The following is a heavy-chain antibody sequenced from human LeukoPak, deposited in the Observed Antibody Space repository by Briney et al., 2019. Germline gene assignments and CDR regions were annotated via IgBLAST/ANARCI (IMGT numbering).Heavy chain of an antibody. CDR3: HYDSSGYKYMDV. CDR1: GVSITSHY. CDR2: IHSSGST. Sequence: PSETLSLTCTVSGVSITSHYWTWIRQPAGKGLEWIGRIHSSGSTNYNPSLKSRVTMSVDTSKNQFSLKLNSVTAADTAVYYCHYDSSGYKYMDVWGKGTTVTVSS. V-gene: IGHV4-4*07. D-gene: IGHD3-22*01. J-gene: IGHJ6*03.